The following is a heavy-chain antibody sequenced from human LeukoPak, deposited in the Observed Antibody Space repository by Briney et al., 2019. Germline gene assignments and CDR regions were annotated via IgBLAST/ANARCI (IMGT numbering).Heavy chain of an antibody. J-gene: IGHJ4*02. Sequence: AGGSLRLSCEASGFTFSSNAMSWVRQAPGKGLEWVSALSGGGDSTYYADSVKGRFTISSDNSKNTLYLQMNSLRAEDTAVYYCTKRPFSGYFDYWGQGTLVTVSS. CDR2: LSGGGDST. CDR1: GFTFSSNA. CDR3: TKRPFSGYFDY. V-gene: IGHV3-23*01. D-gene: IGHD6-25*01.